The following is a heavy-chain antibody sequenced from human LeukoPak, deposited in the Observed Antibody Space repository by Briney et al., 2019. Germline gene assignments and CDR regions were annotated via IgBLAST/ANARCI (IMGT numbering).Heavy chain of an antibody. CDR3: ARHSTPNYYDSSGYYSWFDP. J-gene: IGHJ5*02. CDR1: GGSISSSSYY. V-gene: IGHV4-39*01. CDR2: IYYSGST. Sequence: PSETLSLTCTVSGGSISSSSYYWGWIRQPPGKGLEWIGSIYYSGSTYYNPSLKSRVTISVDTSKNQFSLKLRSVTAADTAVHYCARHSTPNYYDSSGYYSWFDPWGQGTLVTVSS. D-gene: IGHD3-22*01.